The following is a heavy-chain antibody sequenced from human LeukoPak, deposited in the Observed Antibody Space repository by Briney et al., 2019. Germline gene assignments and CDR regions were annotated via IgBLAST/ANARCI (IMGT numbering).Heavy chain of an antibody. CDR2: IYSGGST. CDR1: GFTVSTTY. Sequence: GGSLRLSRAASGFTVSTTYMSWVRQAPGKGLDWVSVIYSGGSTSSADSVKGRFTISRDNSKNTLYLQMNSLRAEDTAVYYWASTSVTTGPYYYYYGMDVWGQGTTVTVSS. D-gene: IGHD4-17*01. V-gene: IGHV3-66*01. CDR3: ASTSVTTGPYYYYYGMDV. J-gene: IGHJ6*02.